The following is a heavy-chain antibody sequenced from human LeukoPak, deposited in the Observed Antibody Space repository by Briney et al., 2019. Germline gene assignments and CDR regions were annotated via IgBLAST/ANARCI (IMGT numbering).Heavy chain of an antibody. V-gene: IGHV5-10-1*01. CDR2: IDPSDSST. CDR3: ARQRGVGALDM. J-gene: IGHJ3*02. CDR1: GFSFTSYW. Sequence: GESLRISCKGSGFSFTSYWISWVRQKPGKGLEWMGRIDPSDSSTNYSPSLQGHVTISADKSIITASLQWSSLKASDTAMYYCARQRGVGALDMWGQGHWSPSLQ.